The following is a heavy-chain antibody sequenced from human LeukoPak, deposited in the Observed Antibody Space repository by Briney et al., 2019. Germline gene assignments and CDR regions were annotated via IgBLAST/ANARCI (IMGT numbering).Heavy chain of an antibody. CDR3: ARERLGANWFDP. Sequence: ASVKVSCKASGYTFTGYYMHWVRQAPGQGLEWMGWINPNSGGTNYAQKFQGRVTITRDTSASTAYMELSSLRSEDMAVYYCARERLGANWFDPWGQGTLVTVSS. D-gene: IGHD7-27*01. CDR1: GYTFTGYY. J-gene: IGHJ5*02. CDR2: INPNSGGT. V-gene: IGHV1-2*02.